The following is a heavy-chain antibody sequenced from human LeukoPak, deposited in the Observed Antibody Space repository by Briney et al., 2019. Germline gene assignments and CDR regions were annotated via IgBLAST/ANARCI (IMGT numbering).Heavy chain of an antibody. Sequence: SETLSLTCAVYGGSFSGYYWSWIRQPPGKGLEWIGEINHSGSTNYNPSLKSRVTISVDTSKNQFSLKLSSVTAADTAVYYCARGEQQWRDLPICSYWGQGTLVTVSS. V-gene: IGHV4-34*01. CDR1: GGSFSGYY. CDR2: INHSGST. D-gene: IGHD6-19*01. J-gene: IGHJ4*02. CDR3: ARGEQQWRDLPICSY.